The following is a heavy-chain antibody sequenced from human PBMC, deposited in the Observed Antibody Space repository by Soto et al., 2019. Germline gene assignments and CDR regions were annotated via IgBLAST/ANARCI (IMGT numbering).Heavy chain of an antibody. V-gene: IGHV3-48*02. CDR1: GFTFSSYS. D-gene: IGHD3-10*01. CDR3: ARGLRPGVHRPRFGAFDY. CDR2: ISSSSGTI. J-gene: IGHJ4*02. Sequence: PWGSLRLSCAGSGFTFSSYSMNWVRQSPGKGLEWVSYISSSSGTIYYADSVKGRFTISRDNAKNSLYLQMNSLRDEDTAVYYCARGLRPGVHRPRFGAFDYWGQGTLVTVSS.